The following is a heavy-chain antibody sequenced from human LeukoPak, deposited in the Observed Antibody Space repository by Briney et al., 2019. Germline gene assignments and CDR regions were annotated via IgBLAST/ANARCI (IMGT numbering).Heavy chain of an antibody. J-gene: IGHJ3*02. CDR2: INPNSGGT. V-gene: IGHV1-2*02. D-gene: IGHD3-16*01. CDR1: GYTFTGYY. Sequence: ASVKVSCKASGYTFTGYYMHWVRQAPGQGLEWMGWINPNSGGTNYAQKFQGRVTMTRDTSISTAYMELSRLRSDDTAVYYCARDQYITFGGVTGYAFDIWGQGTMVTVSS. CDR3: ARDQYITFGGVTGYAFDI.